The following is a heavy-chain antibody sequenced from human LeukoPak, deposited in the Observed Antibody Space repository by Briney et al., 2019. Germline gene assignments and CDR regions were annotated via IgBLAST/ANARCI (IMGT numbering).Heavy chain of an antibody. CDR3: ARMYSSSWKRVDY. Sequence: SVKVSCKASGGTFSSYAISWVRQAPGQGLEWMGRIIPILGIANYAQKFQGRVTITADKSTCTAYMELSSLRSEDTAVYYCARMYSSSWKRVDYWGQGTLVTVSS. D-gene: IGHD6-13*01. CDR1: GGTFSSYA. V-gene: IGHV1-69*04. J-gene: IGHJ4*02. CDR2: IIPILGIA.